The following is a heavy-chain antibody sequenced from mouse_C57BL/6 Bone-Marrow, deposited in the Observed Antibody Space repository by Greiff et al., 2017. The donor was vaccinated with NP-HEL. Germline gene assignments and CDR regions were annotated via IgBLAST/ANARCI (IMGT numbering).Heavy chain of an antibody. J-gene: IGHJ3*01. Sequence: VQLQQSGAELARPGASVKLSCKASGYTFTSYGISWVKQRTGQGLEWIGEIYPRSGNTYYNEKFKGKATLTADKSSSTAYMELRSLTSEDSAVYFCARGVLPFAYWGQGTLVTVSA. V-gene: IGHV1-81*01. CDR3: ARGVLPFAY. CDR2: IYPRSGNT. CDR1: GYTFTSYG.